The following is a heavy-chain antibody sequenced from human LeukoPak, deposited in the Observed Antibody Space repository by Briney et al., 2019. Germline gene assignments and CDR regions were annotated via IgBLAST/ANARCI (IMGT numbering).Heavy chain of an antibody. D-gene: IGHD3-9*01. CDR1: GGSISSYY. CDR2: ISDSGGT. Sequence: SETLSLTCTVSGGSISSYYWSWIRQPPGKGLEWIGSISDSGGTYYNPSLKSRVTISVDTSKNQFSLKLSSVTAADTAVYYCARSLSRLRYFDWSQGGGYYFDYWGQGTLVTVSS. V-gene: IGHV4-59*08. CDR3: ARSLSRLRYFDWSQGGGYYFDY. J-gene: IGHJ4*02.